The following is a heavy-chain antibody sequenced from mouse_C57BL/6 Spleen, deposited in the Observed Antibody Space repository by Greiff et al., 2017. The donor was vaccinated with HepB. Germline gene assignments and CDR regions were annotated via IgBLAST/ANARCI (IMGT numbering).Heavy chain of an antibody. Sequence: VQLVESGPGLVQPSQSLSITCTVSGFSLTSYGVHWVRQSPGKGLEWLGVIWSGGSTDYNAAFISRLSISKDNSKSQVFFKMNSLQADDTAIYYCARNYYGSWYYAMDYWGQGTSVTVSS. J-gene: IGHJ4*01. D-gene: IGHD1-1*01. CDR3: ARNYYGSWYYAMDY. V-gene: IGHV2-2*01. CDR2: IWSGGST. CDR1: GFSLTSYG.